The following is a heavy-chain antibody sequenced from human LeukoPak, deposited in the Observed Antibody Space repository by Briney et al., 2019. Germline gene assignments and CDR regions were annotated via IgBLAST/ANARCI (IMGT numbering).Heavy chain of an antibody. CDR2: INHSGST. CDR1: GGSFSGYY. D-gene: IGHD4-17*01. J-gene: IGHJ4*02. Sequence: SETLSLTCAVYGGSFSGYYWSWIRHPPGKGLEWIGEINHSGSTNYNPSLKSRVTISVDTSKNQFSLKLSSVTAADTAVYYCARGYYSDPDYWGQGTLVTVSS. V-gene: IGHV4-34*01. CDR3: ARGYYSDPDY.